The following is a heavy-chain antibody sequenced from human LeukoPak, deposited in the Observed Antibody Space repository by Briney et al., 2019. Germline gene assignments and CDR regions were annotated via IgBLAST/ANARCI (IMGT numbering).Heavy chain of an antibody. CDR1: GFTFSSYE. D-gene: IGHD2-15*01. Sequence: GGSLRLSCAASGFTFSSYEMNWVRQAPGKGLEWVPYISSSGSTIYYADSVKGRFTISRDNAKNSLYLQMNSLRAEDTAVYYCAHCSGGSCYFSGMDVWGQGTTVTVSS. V-gene: IGHV3-48*03. CDR3: AHCSGGSCYFSGMDV. CDR2: ISSSGSTI. J-gene: IGHJ6*02.